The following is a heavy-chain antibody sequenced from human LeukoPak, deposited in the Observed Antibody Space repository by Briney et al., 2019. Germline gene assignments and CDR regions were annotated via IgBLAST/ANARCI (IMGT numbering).Heavy chain of an antibody. Sequence: GRSLRLSCAASGFTFKTYAMKWVRQAPGKGLEWVAVISYDGNNKYYADSVKGRFTISRDNSKNTLYLQMNSLRAEDTAVYYCAGGGITMVRREAGGYWGQGTLVTVSS. J-gene: IGHJ4*02. CDR3: AGGGITMVRREAGGY. D-gene: IGHD3-10*01. CDR2: ISYDGNNK. CDR1: GFTFKTYA. V-gene: IGHV3-30*04.